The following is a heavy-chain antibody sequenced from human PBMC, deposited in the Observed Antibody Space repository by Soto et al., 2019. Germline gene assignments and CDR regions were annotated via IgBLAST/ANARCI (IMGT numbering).Heavy chain of an antibody. Sequence: DVQLVESGGGLVQPGRSLRLSCAASGFTFDDYAMHWVRQAPGKGLEWVSGISWNSGSIGYADSVKGRFTISRDNAKNSLYLQMNSLRAEDTALYYCAKDTSSGWETLFDYWGQGTLVTVSS. CDR3: AKDTSSGWETLFDY. V-gene: IGHV3-9*01. J-gene: IGHJ4*02. CDR2: ISWNSGSI. CDR1: GFTFDDYA. D-gene: IGHD6-19*01.